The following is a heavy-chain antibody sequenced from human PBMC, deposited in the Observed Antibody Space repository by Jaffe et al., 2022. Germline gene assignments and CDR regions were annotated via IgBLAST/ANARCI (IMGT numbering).Heavy chain of an antibody. CDR1: GYTFTSYD. Sequence: QVQLVQSGAEVKKPGASVKVSCKASGYTFTSYDINWVRQATGQGLEWMGWMNPNSGNTGYAQKFQGRVTMTRNTSISTAYMELSSLRSEDTAVYYCARGGVLGDYSNPRYFDLWGRGTLVTVSS. V-gene: IGHV1-8*01. D-gene: IGHD4-4*01. J-gene: IGHJ2*01. CDR2: MNPNSGNT. CDR3: ARGGVLGDYSNPRYFDL.